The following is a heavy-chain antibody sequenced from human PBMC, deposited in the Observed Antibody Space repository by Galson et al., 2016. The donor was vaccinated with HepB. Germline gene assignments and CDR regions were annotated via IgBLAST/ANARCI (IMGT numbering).Heavy chain of an antibody. D-gene: IGHD3/OR15-3a*01. CDR2: IYSGGAT. CDR3: ARDTWTWN. V-gene: IGHV3-66*01. Sequence: YMSWVRTAPGRGLEWVSVIYSGGATYYADSVKGRFTISRDNSKNTVYLQMNSLRAEDTAVYYCARDTWTWNGGQGTLVTVSS. CDR1: Y. J-gene: IGHJ4*02.